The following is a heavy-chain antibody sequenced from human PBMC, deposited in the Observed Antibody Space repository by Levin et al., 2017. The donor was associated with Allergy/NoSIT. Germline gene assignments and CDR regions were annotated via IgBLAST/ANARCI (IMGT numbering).Heavy chain of an antibody. Sequence: SETLSLTCIVSGPVSGVSVSSDDYYWRWIRQHPGKGLEWIGYIRYNDSTHYNPSLKSRVTISRATSENHFSVRPSSMTAADTADYCCARGRNSVVLNNWGQGILVTVSS. CDR3: ARGRNSVVLNN. D-gene: IGHD5/OR15-5a*01. V-gene: IGHV4-31*03. CDR1: GVSVSSDDYY. CDR2: IRYNDST. J-gene: IGHJ4*02.